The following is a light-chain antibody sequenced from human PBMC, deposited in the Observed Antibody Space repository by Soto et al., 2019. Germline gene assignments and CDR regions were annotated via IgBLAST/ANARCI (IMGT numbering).Light chain of an antibody. Sequence: QPVVTQPPSVSGAPGQRVTISCTGTSSNIGAGYDVHWYQQLPGAAPKLLMYGNTIRPSGVPDRFSGSKSGTSASLAITGLQAEDEADYYCQSYDSSLSGLWVFGGGTKLTVL. CDR1: SSNIGAGYD. CDR2: GNT. CDR3: QSYDSSLSGLWV. J-gene: IGLJ3*02. V-gene: IGLV1-40*01.